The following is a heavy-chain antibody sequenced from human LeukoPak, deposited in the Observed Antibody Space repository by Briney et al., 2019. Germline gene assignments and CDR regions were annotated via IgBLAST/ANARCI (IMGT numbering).Heavy chain of an antibody. Sequence: PSETLSLTCAVYGGSFSGYYWSWIRQPPGKGLEWIGEINHSGSTNYNPSLMSGVTISVDTSKNHLSLKLSSLTAADTALYYCARGRRFISYSSSSLRFDLWGQGTLVTVSS. V-gene: IGHV4-34*01. CDR3: ARGRRFISYSSSSLRFDL. CDR1: GGSFSGYY. J-gene: IGHJ5*02. CDR2: INHSGST. D-gene: IGHD6-6*01.